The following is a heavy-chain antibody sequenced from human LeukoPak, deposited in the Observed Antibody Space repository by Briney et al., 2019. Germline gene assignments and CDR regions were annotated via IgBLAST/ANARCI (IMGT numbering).Heavy chain of an antibody. CDR3: ASAGAVVNYDFWSGSEN. J-gene: IGHJ4*02. V-gene: IGHV4-31*03. Sequence: SETLSLTCTVSGGSISSGGYYWSWIRQHPGKGLKWIGYIYYSGSTYYNPSLKSRVTISVDTSKNQFSLKLSSVTAADTAVYYCASAGAVVNYDFWSGSENWGQGTLVTVSS. CDR1: GGSISSGGYY. CDR2: IYYSGST. D-gene: IGHD3-3*01.